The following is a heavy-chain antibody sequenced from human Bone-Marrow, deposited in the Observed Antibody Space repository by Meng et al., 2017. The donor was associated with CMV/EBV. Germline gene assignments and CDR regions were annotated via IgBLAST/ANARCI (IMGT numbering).Heavy chain of an antibody. CDR3: ASEYSAGFGELLA. V-gene: IGHV1-18*01. J-gene: IGHJ4*02. CDR2: ISAYNGNT. Sequence: ASVKVSCKASGYTFTSYGISWVRQAPGQGLEWMGWISAYNGNTNYAQKLQGRVTMTTDTSTSTAYVELRSLRSDDTAVYYCASEYSAGFGELLAWGQGTLVTASS. CDR1: GYTFTSYG. D-gene: IGHD3-10*01.